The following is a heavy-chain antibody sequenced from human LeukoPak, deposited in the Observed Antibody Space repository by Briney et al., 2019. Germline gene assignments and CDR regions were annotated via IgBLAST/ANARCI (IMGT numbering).Heavy chain of an antibody. Sequence: SETLSLTCTVSGGSISSYYWSWIRQPAGKGLEWIGRIYTSGSTNYNPSLKSRVTMSVDTSKNQFSLKLSSVTAADTAVYYCARGLEDYVWGSYRLWGQGTLVTVSS. J-gene: IGHJ4*02. CDR3: ARGLEDYVWGSYRL. D-gene: IGHD3-16*02. CDR1: GGSISSYY. CDR2: IYTSGST. V-gene: IGHV4-4*07.